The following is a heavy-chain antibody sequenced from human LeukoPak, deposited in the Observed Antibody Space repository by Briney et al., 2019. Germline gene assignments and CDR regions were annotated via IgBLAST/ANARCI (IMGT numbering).Heavy chain of an antibody. CDR3: ARLGYPSGMDV. CDR2: IIRDGSEK. CDR1: GFTFSSYW. J-gene: IGHJ6*02. Sequence: GGSLRLSCAASGFTFSSYWMGWVRQAPGKGLEWVANIIRDGSEKYYVDSVKGRFAISRDNAKNSLYLQMNSLRVEDTAVYYCARLGYPSGMDVWGQGTTVTVSS. V-gene: IGHV3-7*05. D-gene: IGHD2-15*01.